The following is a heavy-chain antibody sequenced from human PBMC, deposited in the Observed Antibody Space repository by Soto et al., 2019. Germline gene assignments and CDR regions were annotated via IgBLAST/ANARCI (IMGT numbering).Heavy chain of an antibody. J-gene: IGHJ6*02. CDR1: GGSFSGYY. CDR3: ASKYYYGSGSYYPHYYYYGMDV. Sequence: PSETLSLTCAVYGGSFSGYYWSWIRQPPGKGLEWIGEINHSGSTNYNPSLKSRVTISVDTSKNQFSLKLSSVTAADTAVYYCASKYYYGSGSYYPHYYYYGMDVWGQGTTVTVSS. V-gene: IGHV4-34*01. CDR2: INHSGST. D-gene: IGHD3-10*01.